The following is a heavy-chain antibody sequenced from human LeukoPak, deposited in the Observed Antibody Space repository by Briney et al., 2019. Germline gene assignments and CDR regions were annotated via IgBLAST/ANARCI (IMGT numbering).Heavy chain of an antibody. CDR2: IYYSGST. CDR1: GGSISSYY. D-gene: IGHD3-22*01. J-gene: IGHJ6*02. Sequence: SETLSLTCTVSGGSISSYYWSWIRQPPGKGLEWIGYIYYSGSTNYNPSLKSRVTISVDTSKNQFSLKLSSVTAADTAVYYCARHVRTYYYDSSGGYYYYYGMDVRGQGTTVTVSS. V-gene: IGHV4-59*08. CDR3: ARHVRTYYYDSSGGYYYYYGMDV.